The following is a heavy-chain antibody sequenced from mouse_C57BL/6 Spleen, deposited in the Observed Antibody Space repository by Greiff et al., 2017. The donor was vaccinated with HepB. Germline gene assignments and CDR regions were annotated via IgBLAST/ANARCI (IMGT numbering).Heavy chain of an antibody. V-gene: IGHV1-18*01. J-gene: IGHJ4*01. D-gene: IGHD2-4*01. CDR3: ARRRYDYGTGYAMDY. CDR2: INPNNGGT. Sequence: VQLQQSGPELVKPGASVKIPCKASGYTFTDYNMDWVKQSHGKSLEWIGDINPNNGGTIYNQKFKGKATLTVDKSSSTAYMELRSLTSEDTAVYYCARRRYDYGTGYAMDYWGQGTSVTVSS. CDR1: GYTFTDYN.